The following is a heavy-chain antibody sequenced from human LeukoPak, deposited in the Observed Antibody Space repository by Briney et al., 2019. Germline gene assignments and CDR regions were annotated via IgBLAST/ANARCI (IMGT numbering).Heavy chain of an antibody. CDR1: GFSISRSS. CDR3: AKGPGDYGDYFPHY. J-gene: IGHJ4*02. V-gene: IGHV3-23*01. CDR2: ITASSGTI. Sequence: PGGSLRLSCAASGFSISRSSMNWVRQAPGKGLEWVSYITASSGTIYYGDSVKGRFTISRDNSKNTLYLQMNSLRAEDTAVYYCAKGPGDYGDYFPHYWGQGTLVTVSS. D-gene: IGHD4-17*01.